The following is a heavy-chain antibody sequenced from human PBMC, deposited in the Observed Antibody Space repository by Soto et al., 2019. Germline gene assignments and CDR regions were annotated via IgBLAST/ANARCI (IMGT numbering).Heavy chain of an antibody. Sequence: KPSETLSLTCTVSGGSISSYYWSWIRQPPGKGLEWIGYIYYSGSTNYNPSLKSRVTISVDTSKNQFSLKLSSVTAADTAVYYCARGQRMTTVTIRLNYYYGMDVWGQGTTVTVSS. CDR3: ARGQRMTTVTIRLNYYYGMDV. CDR1: GGSISSYY. D-gene: IGHD4-17*01. V-gene: IGHV4-59*01. J-gene: IGHJ6*02. CDR2: IYYSGST.